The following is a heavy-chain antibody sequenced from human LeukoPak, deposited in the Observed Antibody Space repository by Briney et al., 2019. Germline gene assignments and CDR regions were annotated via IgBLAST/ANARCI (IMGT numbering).Heavy chain of an antibody. CDR3: ARDYDFWSGYFRTGVDY. Sequence: PGGSLRLSCAASGFTFSSYSMNWVRQAPGKGLEWVSSISSSSSYIYYADSVKGRFTISRDNAKNSLYLQMNSLRAEDTAVYYCARDYDFWSGYFRTGVDYWGQGTLVTVSS. CDR2: ISSSSSYI. V-gene: IGHV3-21*01. CDR1: GFTFSSYS. D-gene: IGHD3-3*01. J-gene: IGHJ4*02.